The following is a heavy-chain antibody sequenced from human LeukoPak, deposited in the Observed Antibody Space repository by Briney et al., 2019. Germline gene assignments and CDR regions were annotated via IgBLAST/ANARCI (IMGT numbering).Heavy chain of an antibody. CDR1: GFTLSNYA. Sequence: GGSLRLSCAASGFTLSNYAMSWGRQAPGKGLEWVSGISGSGGSTYYADSVKGRFTISRDNSRNTLYLQMNSLRAEDTAVHYCAKEYCSTIACYTGFDYWGQGTLVTVSS. CDR3: AKEYCSTIACYTGFDY. D-gene: IGHD2-2*02. CDR2: ISGSGGST. V-gene: IGHV3-23*01. J-gene: IGHJ4*02.